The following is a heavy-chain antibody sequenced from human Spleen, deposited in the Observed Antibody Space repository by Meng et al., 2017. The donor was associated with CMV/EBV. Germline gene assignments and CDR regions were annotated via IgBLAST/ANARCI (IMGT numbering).Heavy chain of an antibody. V-gene: IGHV4-38-2*02. Sequence: SETLSLTCTVSGYSISSGYYWGWIRHPPGKGLEWSGSIYHSGSTYYNPSLKSRVTISVDTSKNQFSLKLSSVTAADTAAYYCARSLTGIGHFDYWGQGTLVTVSS. D-gene: IGHD7-27*01. CDR3: ARSLTGIGHFDY. CDR2: IYHSGST. J-gene: IGHJ4*02. CDR1: GYSISSGYY.